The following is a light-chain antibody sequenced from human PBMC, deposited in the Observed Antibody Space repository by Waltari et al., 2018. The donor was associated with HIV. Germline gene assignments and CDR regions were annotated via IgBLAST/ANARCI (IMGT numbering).Light chain of an antibody. Sequence: HSALTQPASVSGSPGQSITISCTGPTSDISDFNFVSWYQQSPGRAPKLIFFEVYSRPSGISDRFSGSTSGVTASLTISALRAEDEADYFCSSYSARGFVVFGGGTKVTVL. CDR3: SSYSARGFVV. CDR2: EVY. CDR1: TSDISDFNF. V-gene: IGLV2-14*01. J-gene: IGLJ3*02.